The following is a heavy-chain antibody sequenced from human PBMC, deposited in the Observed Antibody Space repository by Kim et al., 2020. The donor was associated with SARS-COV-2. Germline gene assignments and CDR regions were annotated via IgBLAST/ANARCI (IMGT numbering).Heavy chain of an antibody. J-gene: IGHJ4*02. CDR3: AADYGGNTLDY. D-gene: IGHD4-17*01. Sequence: YYAESVKGRFTIYRDNSKNTLYLQMNSRRAEDTAVYYCAADYGGNTLDYWGQGTLVTVSS. V-gene: IGHV3-30*07.